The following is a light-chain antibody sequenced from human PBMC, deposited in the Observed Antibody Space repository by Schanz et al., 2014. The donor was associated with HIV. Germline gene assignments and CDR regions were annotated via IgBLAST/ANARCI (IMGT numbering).Light chain of an antibody. CDR1: HTVSGDY. J-gene: IGKJ3*01. V-gene: IGKV3-20*01. CDR2: GAS. CDR3: QHYGSS. Sequence: EIVLTQYPGTLSLSPGERATLSCRASHTVSGDYLAWYQQRPGQAPRHLMYGASNRATDVPDRFSGSGSGTDFTLVISRLEPEDFAVYYCQHYGSSFGPGTKVDI.